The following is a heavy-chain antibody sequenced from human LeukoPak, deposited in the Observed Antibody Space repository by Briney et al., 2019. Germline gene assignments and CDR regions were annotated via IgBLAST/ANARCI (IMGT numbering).Heavy chain of an antibody. CDR1: GFTFSIFW. Sequence: LRLSCAASGFTFSIFWMNWVRQAPGKGLEWVANIKKDGSEKYYVDSVKGRFTISRDNAKNSLYLQMESLRAEDTAIYYCSSSIFGTWYFDSWARGPWSPSPQ. V-gene: IGHV3-7*01. J-gene: IGHJ4*02. D-gene: IGHD6-6*01. CDR3: SSSIFGTWYFDS. CDR2: IKKDGSEK.